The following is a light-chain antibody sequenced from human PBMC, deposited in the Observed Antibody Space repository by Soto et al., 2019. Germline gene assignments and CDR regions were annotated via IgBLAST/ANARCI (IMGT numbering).Light chain of an antibody. CDR3: QHSYSTPLT. V-gene: IGKV1-39*01. Sequence: DIHMTQSPSSLSASVGDRVTITCRASETISNFFNWYQQKPGKAPKLLIYAASSLQSGVPSRFSGSGSGTDFTLTISSLQPEDIATYYCQHSYSTPLTFGQGTRLEIK. CDR1: ETISNF. CDR2: AAS. J-gene: IGKJ5*01.